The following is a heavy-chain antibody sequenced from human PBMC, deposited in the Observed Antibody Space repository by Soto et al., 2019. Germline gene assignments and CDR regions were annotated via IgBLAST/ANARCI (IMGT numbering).Heavy chain of an antibody. D-gene: IGHD6-13*01. Sequence: GESLKISCKGSGYSVTSYWIGWVRQMPGKGLEWMGIIYPGDSDTRYSPSFQGQVTISADKSISTAYLQWSSLKASDTAMYYCTRTSAAGKYYYGMDVWGQGTTVTAS. V-gene: IGHV5-51*01. CDR2: IYPGDSDT. CDR3: TRTSAAGKYYYGMDV. CDR1: GYSVTSYW. J-gene: IGHJ6*02.